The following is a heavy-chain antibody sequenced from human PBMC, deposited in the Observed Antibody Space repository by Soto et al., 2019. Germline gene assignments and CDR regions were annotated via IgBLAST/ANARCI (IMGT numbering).Heavy chain of an antibody. D-gene: IGHD3-10*01. CDR3: ARDPVNYYGSWTYGMDV. V-gene: IGHV3-30-3*01. J-gene: IGHJ6*02. CDR2: IGYDGSNK. CDR1: GFTLSRFA. Sequence: GGPLRLSCAASGFTLSRFAMHWVRQAPGKGLEWVAVIGYDGSNKDYADSVKGRFTISRDNSKNTLYLQMNSLRPEDTAVYYCARDPVNYYGSWTYGMDVWGQGTTVTVSS.